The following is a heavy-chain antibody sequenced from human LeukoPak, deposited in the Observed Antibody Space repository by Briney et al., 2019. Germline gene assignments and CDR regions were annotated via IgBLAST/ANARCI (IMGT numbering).Heavy chain of an antibody. CDR2: IYPSGST. J-gene: IGHJ4*02. CDR1: GGSFSGYY. Sequence: SETLSLTCAVHGGSFSGYYWSWIRQPPGKGLEWIGEIYPSGSTTYNPSLKSRVTISVDKSKNQFSLKLSSVTAADTAVYYCARGGIAVAGTGYWGQGTLVTVSS. D-gene: IGHD6-19*01. CDR3: ARGGIAVAGTGY. V-gene: IGHV4-34*01.